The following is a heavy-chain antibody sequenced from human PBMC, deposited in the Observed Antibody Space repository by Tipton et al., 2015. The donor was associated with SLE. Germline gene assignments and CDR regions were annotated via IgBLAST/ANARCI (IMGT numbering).Heavy chain of an antibody. J-gene: IGHJ4*02. CDR3: AKGELGPIDY. CDR2: ISSSSSYI. D-gene: IGHD7-27*01. CDR1: GFTFSSYS. V-gene: IGHV3-21*01. Sequence: SLRLSCAASGFTFSSYSMNWVCQAPGKGLEWVSSISSSSSYIYYADSVKGRFTISRDNAKNSLYLQMNSLRAEDTAVYYCAKGELGPIDYWGQGTLVTVSS.